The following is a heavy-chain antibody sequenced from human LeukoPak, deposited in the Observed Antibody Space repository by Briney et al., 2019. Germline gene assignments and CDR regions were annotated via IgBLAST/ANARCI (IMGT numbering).Heavy chain of an antibody. CDR3: ARLRMTTATFLFDY. CDR2: IKQDGSEK. J-gene: IGHJ4*02. V-gene: IGHV3-7*01. D-gene: IGHD4-17*01. Sequence: GGSLRLSCAASGFTFSSYWMSWVRQAPGKGLEWVANIKQDGSEKYYVDSVKGRFTISRDNAKNSLYLQMNSLRAEDTAVYYCARLRMTTATFLFDYWGQGTLVTVSS. CDR1: GFTFSSYW.